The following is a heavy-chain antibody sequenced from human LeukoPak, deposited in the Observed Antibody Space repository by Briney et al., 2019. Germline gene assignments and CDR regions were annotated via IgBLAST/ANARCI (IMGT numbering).Heavy chain of an antibody. CDR2: IYYSGST. CDR3: ARDYYYDSSGSFDAFDI. J-gene: IGHJ3*02. V-gene: IGHV4-39*07. D-gene: IGHD3-22*01. CDR1: GGSISSSSYY. Sequence: SETLSLTCTVSGGSISSSSYYWGWIRQPPGKGLEWIGSIYYSGSTYYNPSLKSRVTISVDTSKNQFSLKLSSVTAADTAVYYCARDYYYDSSGSFDAFDIWGQGTMVTVSS.